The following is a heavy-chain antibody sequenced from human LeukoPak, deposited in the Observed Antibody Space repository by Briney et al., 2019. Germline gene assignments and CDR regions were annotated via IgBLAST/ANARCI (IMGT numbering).Heavy chain of an antibody. CDR3: ARHAAVAYFDILTEEDY. J-gene: IGHJ4*02. D-gene: IGHD3-9*01. Sequence: GGSLRLSCAASGFTFDDYGMSWVRQAPGKGLEWVSGINWNGGSTGYADSVKGRFTISRDNAKNSLYLEMNSLRAEDTAVYYCARHAAVAYFDILTEEDYWGQGTLVTVSS. V-gene: IGHV3-20*04. CDR2: INWNGGST. CDR1: GFTFDDYG.